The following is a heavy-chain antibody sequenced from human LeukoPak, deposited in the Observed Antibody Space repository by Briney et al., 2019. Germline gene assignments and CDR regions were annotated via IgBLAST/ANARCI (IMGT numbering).Heavy chain of an antibody. CDR3: ARDRNGHNPLDY. D-gene: IGHD5-24*01. J-gene: IGHJ4*02. CDR2: IYYSGST. V-gene: IGHV4-30-4*08. Sequence: SQTLSLTCTVSGGSISSGDYYWSWIRQPPGKGLEWIGYIYYSGSTYYNPSLKSRVTISVHTSKNQFSLKLSSVTAADTAVYYCARDRNGHNPLDYWGQGTLVTVSS. CDR1: GGSISSGDYY.